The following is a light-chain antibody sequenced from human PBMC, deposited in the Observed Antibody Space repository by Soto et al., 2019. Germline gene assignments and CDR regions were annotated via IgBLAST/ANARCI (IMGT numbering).Light chain of an antibody. J-gene: IGLJ2*01. V-gene: IGLV1-51*01. CDR1: HTNIGNNF. CDR3: GTWDYSLTTVV. CDR2: DNN. Sequence: QSVLTQPPSVSAAPGQKVTISCSGSHTNIGNNFVSWYQHLPGTAPKLLIFDNNKRPSGIPDRFSGSKGGTSATLDITGLQPGDEADYFCGTWDYSLTTVVIGGGTKVTVL.